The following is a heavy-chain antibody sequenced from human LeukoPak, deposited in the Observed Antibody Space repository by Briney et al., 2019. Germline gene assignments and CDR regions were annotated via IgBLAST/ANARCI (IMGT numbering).Heavy chain of an antibody. CDR1: GYTFTGYY. Sequence: ASVKVSCKASGYTFTGYYMHWVRQAPGQGLEWMGWINPNSGGTNYAQKFQGRVTMTRDTSISTAYMELSSLRSDDTTVYYCARGAPDRITMVRGVIYYYGMDVWGQGTTVTVSS. CDR3: ARGAPDRITMVRGVIYYYGMDV. J-gene: IGHJ6*02. V-gene: IGHV1-2*02. CDR2: INPNSGGT. D-gene: IGHD3-10*01.